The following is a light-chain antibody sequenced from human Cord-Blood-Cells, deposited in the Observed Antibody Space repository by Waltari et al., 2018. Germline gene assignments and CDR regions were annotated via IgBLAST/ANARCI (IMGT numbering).Light chain of an antibody. CDR2: LGS. J-gene: IGKJ2*01. V-gene: IGKV2-28*01. CDR1: QRLLRSNGYNY. Sequence: DIVMTQSPLSLPVTPGEPASISCRSSQRLLRSNGYNYLDWYLQKPGQSPQLLIYLGSNRSSGVPDRFSGSGSGTDFTLKISRVEAEDVGVYYCMQALQTAYTFGQGTKLEIK. CDR3: MQALQTAYT.